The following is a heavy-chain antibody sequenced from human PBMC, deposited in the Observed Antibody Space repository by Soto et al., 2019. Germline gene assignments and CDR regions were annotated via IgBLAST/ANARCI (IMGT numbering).Heavy chain of an antibody. D-gene: IGHD2-8*02. J-gene: IGHJ4*02. CDR2: ISGGGGSI. V-gene: IGHV3-23*01. Sequence: PGGSLRLSCVASGFTFTNYAMNWVRQAPGKGLEWVSGISGGGGSIYYSDSVKGRFTISRDNSKNTLYLQMNSLRAEDTAVYYCAKDLLVASEDYFAYWGQGTLVTVSS. CDR3: AKDLLVASEDYFAY. CDR1: GFTFTNYA.